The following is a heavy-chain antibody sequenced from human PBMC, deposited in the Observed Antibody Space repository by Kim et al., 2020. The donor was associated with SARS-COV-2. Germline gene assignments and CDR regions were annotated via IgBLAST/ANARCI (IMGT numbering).Heavy chain of an antibody. CDR3: AKDSHSHAGVRLWPAYYFDY. Sequence: GGSLRLSCAASGFTFDDYAMHWVRQAPGKGLEWVSGISWNSGSIGYADSVKGRFTISRDNAKNSLYLQMNSLRAEDTALYYCAKDSHSHAGVRLWPAYYFDYWGQGTLVTVSS. D-gene: IGHD3-10*01. J-gene: IGHJ4*02. CDR2: ISWNSGSI. V-gene: IGHV3-9*01. CDR1: GFTFDDYA.